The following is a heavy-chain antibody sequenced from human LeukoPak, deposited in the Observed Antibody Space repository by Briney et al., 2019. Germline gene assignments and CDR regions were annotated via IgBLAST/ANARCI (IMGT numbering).Heavy chain of an antibody. J-gene: IGHJ3*02. V-gene: IGHV4-4*07. D-gene: IGHD6-19*01. CDR2: IYTFGIT. CDR3: ARGGRSGWKDAFDI. CDR1: GGSISSHY. Sequence: SSETLSLTCTVSGGSISSHYWSWVRQPAGKGLEWVVHIYTFGITNYNPSLKSRVTMSVETSKGQFSLKLSSVTAADTAVYYCARGGRSGWKDAFDIWGQGTMVIVSS.